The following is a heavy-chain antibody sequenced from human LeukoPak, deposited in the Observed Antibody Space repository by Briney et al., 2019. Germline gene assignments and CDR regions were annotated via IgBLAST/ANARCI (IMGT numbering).Heavy chain of an antibody. Sequence: GGSLRLSCAASGFTFSDYYMSWIRQAPGKGLEWVSYISSSGSTIYYADSVKGRFTISRDNAKNSLYLQMNSLRVEDTAVYHCARDYYDSSGPIDYWGQGTLVTVSS. V-gene: IGHV3-11*01. CDR1: GFTFSDYY. CDR2: ISSSGSTI. J-gene: IGHJ4*02. CDR3: ARDYYDSSGPIDY. D-gene: IGHD3-22*01.